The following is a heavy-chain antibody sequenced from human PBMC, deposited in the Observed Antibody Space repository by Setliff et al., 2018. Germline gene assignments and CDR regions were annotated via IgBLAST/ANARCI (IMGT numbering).Heavy chain of an antibody. CDR1: GGSINSMSYY. V-gene: IGHV4-39*07. Sequence: PSETLSLTCTVSGGSINSMSYYWGWIRQPPGKGLEWIGSIYHSGSSYYNPSLKSRVTISVDTSKNQFSLRLRSVTAADTAVYFCARDNTMVGATDYWGLGTLVTVS. D-gene: IGHD1-26*01. CDR3: ARDNTMVGATDY. CDR2: IYHSGSS. J-gene: IGHJ4*02.